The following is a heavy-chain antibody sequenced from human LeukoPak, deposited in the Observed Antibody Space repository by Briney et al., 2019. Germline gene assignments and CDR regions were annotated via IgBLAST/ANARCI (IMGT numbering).Heavy chain of an antibody. CDR1: GDSISSYY. J-gene: IGHJ2*01. Sequence: PSETLSLTCTVSGDSISSYYWSWIRQPPGKGLEWLGYIYYSGSTNYNPSLKSRVTISVDTSKNQFSLKLSSVTAADTAVYYCARDLYSSGWDWYFDLWGRGTLVTVSS. CDR2: IYYSGST. V-gene: IGHV4-59*01. CDR3: ARDLYSSGWDWYFDL. D-gene: IGHD6-19*01.